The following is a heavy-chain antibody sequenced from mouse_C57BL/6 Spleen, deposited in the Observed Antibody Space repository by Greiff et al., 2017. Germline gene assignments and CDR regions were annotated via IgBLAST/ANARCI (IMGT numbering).Heavy chain of an antibody. CDR2: ISDGGSYT. V-gene: IGHV5-4*01. Sequence: EVKLMESGGGLVKPGGSLKLSCAASGFTFSSYAMSWVRQTPEKRLEWVATISDGGSYTYYPDNVKGRFTISRDNAKNNLYLQMSHLKSEDTAMYYCARDNDYDEGFDYWGQGTTLTVSS. D-gene: IGHD2-4*01. J-gene: IGHJ2*01. CDR1: GFTFSSYA. CDR3: ARDNDYDEGFDY.